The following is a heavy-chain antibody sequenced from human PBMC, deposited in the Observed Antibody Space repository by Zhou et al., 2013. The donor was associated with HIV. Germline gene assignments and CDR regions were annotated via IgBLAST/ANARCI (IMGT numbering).Heavy chain of an antibody. V-gene: IGHV1-69*05. D-gene: IGHD7-27*01. J-gene: IGHJ5*02. CDR3: IKGTGDRGWFDP. CDR2: IIPIFGKA. CDR1: GGSFRNYD. Sequence: QVQLVQSGAEVKKPGSSVKVSCKASGGSFRNYDISWVRQGPGQGLEWMGGIIPIFGKANYAQKFQGRVTITTDESTNTAYMALSSLTSEDTAIYCAIKGTGDRGWFDPWGQGTLVTVSS.